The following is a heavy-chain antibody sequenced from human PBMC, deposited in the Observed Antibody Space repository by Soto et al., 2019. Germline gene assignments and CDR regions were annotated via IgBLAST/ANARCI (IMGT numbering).Heavy chain of an antibody. J-gene: IGHJ5*02. CDR1: GDSVSKYY. Sequence: PSETLSLTCTVSGDSVSKYYWNWIRQPAGKGLEWIGRIYTTRSPNYNPSLKSRVTMSVDTSKNQFSLKLNLSSVTAADTAVYYCARRAAYCDCANLDTWGQGTLVTVSS. D-gene: IGHD4-17*01. CDR2: IYTTRSP. V-gene: IGHV4-4*07. CDR3: ARRAAYCDCANLDT.